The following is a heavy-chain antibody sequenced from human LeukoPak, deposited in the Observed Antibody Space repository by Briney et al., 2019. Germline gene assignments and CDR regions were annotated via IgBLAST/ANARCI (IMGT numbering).Heavy chain of an antibody. CDR2: LPHSGST. D-gene: IGHD1-14*01. Sequence: PSDTVDLTCAVYGGSFSGDYSRRIRQPPVERLEWEGELPHSGSTNYNPSLESRVTISVDSSKSQFSLKLSSVTAADTAVYYCARPQLVTGSDWFDPWGQGTLVTVSS. CDR1: GGSFSGDY. J-gene: IGHJ5*02. CDR3: ARPQLVTGSDWFDP. V-gene: IGHV4-34*01.